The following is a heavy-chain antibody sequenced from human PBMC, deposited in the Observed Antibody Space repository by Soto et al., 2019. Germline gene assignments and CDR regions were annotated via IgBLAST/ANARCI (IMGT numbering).Heavy chain of an antibody. D-gene: IGHD2-2*01. J-gene: IGHJ6*02. CDR2: INSTGRT. CDR3: ARFSTLGKDYGVDV. Sequence: QVQLQESGPGLVKPSQTLSLTCSVSGDSISSSDSYWSLIRQPPGTGLEWIGCINSTGRTYYKPSLKSRVSISIDTSNNQFSLRLTSLTVADTAVYLCARFSTLGKDYGVDVWGQGTTVTVSS. CDR1: GDSISSSDSY. V-gene: IGHV4-30-4*01.